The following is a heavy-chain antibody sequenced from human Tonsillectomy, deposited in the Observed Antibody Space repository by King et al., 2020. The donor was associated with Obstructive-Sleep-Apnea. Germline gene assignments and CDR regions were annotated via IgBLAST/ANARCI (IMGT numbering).Heavy chain of an antibody. Sequence: VQLVEAGGGVVQPGRSLRLSCVVAGFTFSSDGMQWVRQAPGKGLEGVADISYEGSNKNYADSVKGRFTIPRDNSKNTLYLQMNSLRPEDTAMYYCARDRDGGSSWYDPFDYWRQGTLVTVSS. J-gene: IGHJ4*02. V-gene: IGHV3-30*04. CDR2: ISYEGSNK. CDR1: GFTFSSDG. D-gene: IGHD6-13*01. CDR3: ARDRDGGSSWYDPFDY.